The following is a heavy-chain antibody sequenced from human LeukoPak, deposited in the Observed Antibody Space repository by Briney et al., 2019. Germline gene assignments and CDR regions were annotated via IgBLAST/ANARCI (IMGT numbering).Heavy chain of an antibody. J-gene: IGHJ4*02. Sequence: PGGSLRLSCAASGFTFSSYAMHWVRQAPGKGLEWVAVISYDGSNKYYADSVKGRFTISRDNSKNTLYLQMNSLRAEDTAVYYCARDYGSFGEFIDYWGQGTLVTVSS. CDR1: GFTFSSYA. D-gene: IGHD3-10*01. CDR3: ARDYGSFGEFIDY. V-gene: IGHV3-30-3*01. CDR2: ISYDGSNK.